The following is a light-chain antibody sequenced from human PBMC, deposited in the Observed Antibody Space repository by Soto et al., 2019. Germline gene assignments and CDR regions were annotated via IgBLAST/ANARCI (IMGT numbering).Light chain of an antibody. J-gene: IGLJ3*02. V-gene: IGLV2-14*01. Sequence: QTVLTQSASVSGSPGQSITISCTGTSSDVGGYNYVSWYQQYSGKAPKLLISEVSNRPSGVSDRLSGSKSGNTASLTISGLQAEDEAEYFCSLYTSDRTWVFGGGTQVTVL. CDR3: SLYTSDRTWV. CDR1: SSDVGGYNY. CDR2: EVS.